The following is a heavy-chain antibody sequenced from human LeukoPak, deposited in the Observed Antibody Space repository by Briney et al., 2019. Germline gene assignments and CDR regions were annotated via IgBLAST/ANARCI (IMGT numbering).Heavy chain of an antibody. D-gene: IGHD6-19*01. CDR2: IYSGGDT. V-gene: IGHV3-66*01. CDR3: AKERNLEIAVAGTIFDY. J-gene: IGHJ4*02. Sequence: GGSLRLSCAASGFTVNSYYMGWVRQAPGKGLVWVSVIYSGGDTYYADSVKGRFTISRDNSKNMIYLEMSSLKAEDTAVYYCAKERNLEIAVAGTIFDYWGQGTLVTVSS. CDR1: GFTVNSYY.